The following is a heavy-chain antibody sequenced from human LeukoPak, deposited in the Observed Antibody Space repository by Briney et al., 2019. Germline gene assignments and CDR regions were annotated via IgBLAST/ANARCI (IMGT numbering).Heavy chain of an antibody. J-gene: IGHJ3*02. CDR3: ARATIVGATTAYSAFDI. D-gene: IGHD1-26*01. Sequence: ASVKVSCKASGYTFTSYGINWVRQAPGQGPEWMGWISAYNGNTKYAQNLQGRVTMTTDTSTSTAYMELRSLRSDDTAVYYCARATIVGATTAYSAFDIWGQGTMVTVSS. V-gene: IGHV1-18*01. CDR2: ISAYNGNT. CDR1: GYTFTSYG.